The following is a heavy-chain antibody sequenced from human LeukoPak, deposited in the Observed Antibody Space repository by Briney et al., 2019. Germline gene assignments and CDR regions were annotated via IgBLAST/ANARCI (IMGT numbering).Heavy chain of an antibody. Sequence: SETLSLTCTVSGGSISSSSYYWSWIRQPPGKGLEWIGYIYHSGSTNYNPSLKSRVTISVDTSKNQFSLKLSSVTAADTAVYYCARYSSGWWYFDYWGQGTLVTVSS. CDR1: GGSISSSSYY. D-gene: IGHD6-19*01. CDR2: IYHSGST. J-gene: IGHJ4*02. V-gene: IGHV4-61*01. CDR3: ARYSSGWWYFDY.